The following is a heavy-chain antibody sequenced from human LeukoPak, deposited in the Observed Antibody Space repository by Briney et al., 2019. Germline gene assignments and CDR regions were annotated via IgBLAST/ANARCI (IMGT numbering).Heavy chain of an antibody. CDR3: ARDLGGIYFDY. Sequence: SETLSLTCTVSGGSLSSYYWSWIRQSPGKGLEWIGYIYYNGNSNYNPSLKSRVTISVDTSKNQLSLKLSSVTAADTAVYYCARDLGGIYFDYWGQGTLVTVSS. CDR1: GGSLSSYY. CDR2: IYYNGNS. V-gene: IGHV4-59*01. D-gene: IGHD1-26*01. J-gene: IGHJ4*02.